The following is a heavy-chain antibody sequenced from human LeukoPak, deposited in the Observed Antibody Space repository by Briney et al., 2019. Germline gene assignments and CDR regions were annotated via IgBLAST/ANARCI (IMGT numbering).Heavy chain of an antibody. CDR3: ARSPYCSSTSCSHYYYYYYMDV. J-gene: IGHJ6*03. V-gene: IGHV1-69*05. D-gene: IGHD2-2*01. CDR1: GGTFSSYA. Sequence: ASVKVSCKASGGTFSSYAISWVRQAPGQGLEWMGGIIPIFGTANYAQKFQGRVTITTDESTSTAYMELSSLRSEDTAVYYCARSPYCSSTSCSHYYYYYYMDVWGKGTTVTVSS. CDR2: IIPIFGTA.